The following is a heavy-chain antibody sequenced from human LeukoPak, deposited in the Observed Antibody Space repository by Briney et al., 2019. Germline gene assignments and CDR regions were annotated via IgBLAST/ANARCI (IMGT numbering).Heavy chain of an antibody. CDR1: GFTFSSYA. J-gene: IGHJ6*03. D-gene: IGHD6-13*01. V-gene: IGHV3-30-3*01. CDR2: ISYDGSNK. CDR3: ARDKGAGSGSMDV. Sequence: GGSPRLSCAASGFTFSSYAMHGVRQAPGQGREGGAVISYDGSNKYYADSVKARFTISRDNSKNTLYLQMNSARAEDTAVYYCARDKGAGSGSMDVWGNGTTVAVSS.